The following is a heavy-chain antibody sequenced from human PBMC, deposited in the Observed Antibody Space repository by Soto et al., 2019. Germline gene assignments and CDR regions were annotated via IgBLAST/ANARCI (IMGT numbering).Heavy chain of an antibody. D-gene: IGHD2-2*01. J-gene: IGHJ4*02. CDR3: ARSGAYCTSITCLFDSF. CDR1: GYAFTSYG. V-gene: IGHV1-18*01. Sequence: QAQLVQSGGEVKKPGASVKVSCRASGYAFTSYGYAWVRQAPGQGLEWMGWISAYNGDTNYAQKFQDRVTLTTDTSTTTVHIELRNLGSDDTAVYYCARSGAYCTSITCLFDSFWGLGTLVPVSS. CDR2: ISAYNGDT.